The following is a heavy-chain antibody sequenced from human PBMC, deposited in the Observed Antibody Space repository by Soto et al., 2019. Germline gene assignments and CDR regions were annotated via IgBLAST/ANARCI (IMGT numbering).Heavy chain of an antibody. V-gene: IGHV3-74*01. CDR3: ARDPSPV. CDR1: VVTCSNYG. CDR2: INSDGSST. Sequence: GGAQNVCGTDAVVTCSNYGEHWVRQAPGKGLVWVSRINSDGSSTSYAGSVKGRFTISRDNAKNTLYLQMNSLRAADTAVYYCARDPSPVWGQGTLLTVSS. J-gene: IGHJ4*02.